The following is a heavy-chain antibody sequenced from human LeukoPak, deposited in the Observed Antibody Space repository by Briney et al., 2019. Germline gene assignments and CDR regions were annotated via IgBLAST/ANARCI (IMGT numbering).Heavy chain of an antibody. Sequence: GESLKISCKASGYTFSSYWIGWVRQMPGKGLEWMGVIYPEDSDTRYSPSFQGQVTISADTSISTAYLQWSSLQSSDTAMYYCARIYCEVESTCWGQGTLVTVSS. CDR1: GYTFSSYW. J-gene: IGHJ4*02. V-gene: IGHV5-51*01. CDR3: ARIYCEVESTC. CDR2: IYPEDSDT. D-gene: IGHD2-21*01.